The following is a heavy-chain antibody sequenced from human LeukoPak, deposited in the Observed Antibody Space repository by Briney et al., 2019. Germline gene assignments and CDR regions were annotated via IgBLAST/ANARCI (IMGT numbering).Heavy chain of an antibody. D-gene: IGHD1-26*01. V-gene: IGHV1-2*02. J-gene: IGHJ4*02. Sequence: ASVKVSCKASGYTFTGYYLDWVRQTPGQGLEWMGWINPNSGGTNYAQKFQGRITMTRDTSSSTGYMEVSRLTSDDTAVDYCARARDSGTYFLGYWGQGTRVTVSS. CDR3: ARARDSGTYFLGY. CDR1: GYTFTGYY. CDR2: INPNSGGT.